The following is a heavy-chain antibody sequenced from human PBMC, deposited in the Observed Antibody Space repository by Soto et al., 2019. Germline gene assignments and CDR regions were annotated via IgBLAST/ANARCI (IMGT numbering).Heavy chain of an antibody. CDR3: ARYDYSNYGPSYYFDY. J-gene: IGHJ4*02. CDR1: GGTFSSYA. V-gene: IGHV1-69*13. D-gene: IGHD4-4*01. CDR2: IIPIFGTA. Sequence: ASVKVSCKASGGTFSSYAISWVRQAPGQGLEWMGGIIPIFGTANYAQKFQGRVTITADESTSTAYMELSSLRSEDTAVYYCARYDYSNYGPSYYFDYWGQGTLVTVSS.